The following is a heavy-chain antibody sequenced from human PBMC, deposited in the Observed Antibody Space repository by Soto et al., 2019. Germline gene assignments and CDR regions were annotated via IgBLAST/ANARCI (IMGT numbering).Heavy chain of an antibody. CDR2: ISGSGGST. Sequence: GGSLRLSCAASGFTFSSYAMSWVRQAPGKGLEWVSAISGSGGSTYYADSVKGRFTISRDNSKKTRYLQMNSLRAEDTAVYYCAKESLEMYSSSRRILDNPAQRSAFDIWGQGTMVTVSS. CDR3: AKESLEMYSSSRRILDNPAQRSAFDI. D-gene: IGHD6-6*01. J-gene: IGHJ3*02. CDR1: GFTFSSYA. V-gene: IGHV3-23*01.